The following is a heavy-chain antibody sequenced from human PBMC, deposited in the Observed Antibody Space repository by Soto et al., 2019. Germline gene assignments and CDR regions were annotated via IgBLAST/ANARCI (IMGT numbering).Heavy chain of an antibody. J-gene: IGHJ6*02. CDR1: GFTFSEYA. CDR3: ARGDRGGSGSPASYYFSGWDV. CDR2: VSANGDIT. V-gene: IGHV3-23*01. Sequence: EVKVLESGGDLVQPGGSLRLSCVASGFTFSEYAMTWVRQAPGKGLDWVSSVSANGDITYYADSVKGRFTISRDNSNNTLLLQMNSLRAEDTALYYCARGDRGGSGSPASYYFSGWDVWGQGTTVIVSS. D-gene: IGHD1-26*01.